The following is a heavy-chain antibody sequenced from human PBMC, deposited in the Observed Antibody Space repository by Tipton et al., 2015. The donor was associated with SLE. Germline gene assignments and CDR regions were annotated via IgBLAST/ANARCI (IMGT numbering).Heavy chain of an antibody. D-gene: IGHD6-19*01. Sequence: TLSLTCTVSGYSISSGYYWGWIRQPPGKGLEWIGHIYFIGSTNYNPSLKSRVTISVDTSKNQFSLKLSSVTAADTAVYYCARQGAVAGFDYWGQGTLVTVSS. CDR1: GYSISSGYY. J-gene: IGHJ4*02. CDR3: ARQGAVAGFDY. V-gene: IGHV4-38-2*02. CDR2: IYFIGST.